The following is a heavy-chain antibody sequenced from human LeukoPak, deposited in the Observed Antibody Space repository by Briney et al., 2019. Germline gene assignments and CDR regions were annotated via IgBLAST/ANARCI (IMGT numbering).Heavy chain of an antibody. V-gene: IGHV3-21*01. CDR2: ISDDSSST. Sequence: GGSLRLSCVASGFTFSSYSMNWVRQAPGKGLDWVSSISDDSSSTYSAASVKGRFTISSDNAKTSLYLHMNSLSAEATAGYYRRRSGGPLNGGGTFDIWGQGTMVTVSS. J-gene: IGHJ3*02. CDR3: RRSGGPLNGGGTFDI. CDR1: GFTFSSYS. D-gene: IGHD1-1*01.